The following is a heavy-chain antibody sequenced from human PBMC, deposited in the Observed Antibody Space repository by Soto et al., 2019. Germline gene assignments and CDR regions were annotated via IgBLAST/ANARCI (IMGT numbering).Heavy chain of an antibody. CDR1: GFTFTNYA. V-gene: IGHV3-23*01. CDR3: ATRYEYTSGGCVAY. D-gene: IGHD6-19*01. Sequence: EVQLLDSGGGLVQPGASLRLSCAASGFTFTNYAMSWVRQAPGKGLEWVSGISGSGGSTYYADSVKGRFTISRDNSNNTLCLQMNSLRAEDTAVYYCATRYEYTSGGCVAYWGQGTLVTVS. CDR2: ISGSGGST. J-gene: IGHJ4*02.